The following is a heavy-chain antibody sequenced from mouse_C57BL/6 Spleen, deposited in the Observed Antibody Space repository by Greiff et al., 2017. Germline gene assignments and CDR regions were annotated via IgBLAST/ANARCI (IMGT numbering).Heavy chain of an antibody. J-gene: IGHJ4*01. CDR1: GYTFTDYE. D-gene: IGHD2-5*01. Sequence: QVQLKESGAELVRPGASVTLSCKASGYTFTDYEMHWVKQTPVHGLEWIGAIDPETGGTAYNQKFKGKAILTADKSSSTAYMELRSLTSEDSAVYYCTREERYSNYDYYAMGYWGQGTSVTVAS. V-gene: IGHV1-15*01. CDR3: TREERYSNYDYYAMGY. CDR2: IDPETGGT.